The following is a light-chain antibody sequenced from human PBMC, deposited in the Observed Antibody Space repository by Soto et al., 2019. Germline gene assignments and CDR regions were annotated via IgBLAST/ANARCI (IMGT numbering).Light chain of an antibody. V-gene: IGKV1-5*03. J-gene: IGKJ4*01. CDR1: QSISSW. Sequence: DIQMTQSPSTLSASVGDRVTITCRASQSISSWLAWYQQKPWKAPKLLIYKASSLESGVPSRFSGSGSGTEFTLTISSLQPGDFATYYCQQYNTYSALTFGGGTKVEIK. CDR2: KAS. CDR3: QQYNTYSALT.